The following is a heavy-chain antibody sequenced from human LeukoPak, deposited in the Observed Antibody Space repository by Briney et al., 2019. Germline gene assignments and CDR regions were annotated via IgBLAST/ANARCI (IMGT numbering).Heavy chain of an antibody. CDR3: ARLTDGGTTWLNGGWFDP. V-gene: IGHV4-39*01. CDR2: ICFGGDT. CDR1: GGSISSSTYC. D-gene: IGHD6-13*01. J-gene: IGHJ5*02. Sequence: PSETLSLTCTVSGGSISSSTYCWGWIRQPPGKGLEWIGNICFGGDTFYSPSLKSRASFSADTSKNQFSLKLSSVTAADMAVYFCARLTDGGTTWLNGGWFDPWGQGTLVTVSS.